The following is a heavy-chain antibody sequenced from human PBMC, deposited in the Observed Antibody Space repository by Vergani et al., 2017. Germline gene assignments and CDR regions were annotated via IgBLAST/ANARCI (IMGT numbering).Heavy chain of an antibody. Sequence: EVQLVQSGGEVKKPGESLRISCKGSGYSFTSYWISWVRQMPGKGLEWMGRIDPSDSYTNYSPSFQGHVTISADKSISTAYLQWSSLKASDTAMYYCARVGWSYYDSSGYYYAPGGWFDPWGQGTLVTVSS. CDR3: ARVGWSYYDSSGYYYAPGGWFDP. CDR1: GYSFTSYW. V-gene: IGHV5-10-1*01. J-gene: IGHJ5*02. D-gene: IGHD3-22*01. CDR2: IDPSDSYT.